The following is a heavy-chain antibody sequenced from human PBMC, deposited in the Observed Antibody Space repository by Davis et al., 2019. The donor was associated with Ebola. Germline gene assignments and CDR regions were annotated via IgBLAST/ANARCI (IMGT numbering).Heavy chain of an antibody. V-gene: IGHV3-11*04. CDR3: ARGGYQLLFDY. J-gene: IGHJ4*02. CDR1: GFTFSDYY. CDR2: ISSSGSTI. Sequence: GESLKISCAASGFTFSDYYMSWIRQAPGKGLEWVSYISSSGSTIYYADSVKGRFTISRDNAKNTLYLQMNSLRAEDTAMYYCARGGYQLLFDYWGQGTLVTVSS. D-gene: IGHD2-2*01.